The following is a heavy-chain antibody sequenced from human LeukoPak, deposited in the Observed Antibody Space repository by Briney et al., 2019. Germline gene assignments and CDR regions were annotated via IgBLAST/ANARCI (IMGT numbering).Heavy chain of an antibody. D-gene: IGHD3-22*01. CDR3: ARENYYDSCGYVY. CDR1: GGSISSRSYY. CDR2: IYYSGST. Sequence: PSETLSLTCTVSGGSISSRSYYWGWIRQPPGKGLEWIGSIYYSGSTYYNPSLKSRITMSVDTSKNQFSLRLSSVTAADTAVYYCARENYYDSCGYVYWGQGTLVTASS. J-gene: IGHJ4*02. V-gene: IGHV4-39*07.